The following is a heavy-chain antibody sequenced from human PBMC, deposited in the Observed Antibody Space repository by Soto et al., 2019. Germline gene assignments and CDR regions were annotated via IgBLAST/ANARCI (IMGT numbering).Heavy chain of an antibody. CDR3: ARVDYDFWSGYYIGYFDY. J-gene: IGHJ4*02. D-gene: IGHD3-3*01. Sequence: PSGTPSPTCAVSWCPIRRGGYSRSGVRQPPGKGLEWIGYIYHSGSTYYNPSLKSRVTISVDRSKNQFSLKLSSVTAADTAVYYCARVDYDFWSGYYIGYFDYWGQGTLVTVSS. CDR1: WCPIRRGGYS. V-gene: IGHV4-30-2*01. CDR2: IYHSGST.